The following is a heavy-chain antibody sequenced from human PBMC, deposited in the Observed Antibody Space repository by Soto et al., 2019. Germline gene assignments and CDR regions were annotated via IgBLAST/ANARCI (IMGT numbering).Heavy chain of an antibody. Sequence: QVRLVQSGAEVKKPESSVKVSCKASGGTFSNYAIGWVRQAPGQGLEWMGGIILPFGKANYAQKFQDRVTISAAESMTTSYMELRGLRSEDTAVYYCARGPDYEAIFDSWGQGTLVTVSS. D-gene: IGHD4-17*01. J-gene: IGHJ4*02. CDR3: ARGPDYEAIFDS. V-gene: IGHV1-69*12. CDR2: IILPFGKA. CDR1: GGTFSNYA.